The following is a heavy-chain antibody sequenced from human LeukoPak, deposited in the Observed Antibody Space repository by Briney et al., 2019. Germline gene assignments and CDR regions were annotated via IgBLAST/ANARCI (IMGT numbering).Heavy chain of an antibody. CDR3: VKKVGEVAWFDS. J-gene: IGHJ5*01. Sequence: SETLSLACTVSGYSISSGYYWGWIRQPPGKGLEWIGSIYHSGSTYYNPSLKSRVTISVDTSKNQFSLKLSSVTAVDTAVYFCVKKVGEVAWFDSWGQGTLVTVSS. D-gene: IGHD4-17*01. CDR1: GYSISSGYY. V-gene: IGHV4-38-2*02. CDR2: IYHSGST.